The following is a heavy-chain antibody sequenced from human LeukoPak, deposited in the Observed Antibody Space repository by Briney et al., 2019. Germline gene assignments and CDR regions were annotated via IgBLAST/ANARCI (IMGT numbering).Heavy chain of an antibody. V-gene: IGHV1-69*04. D-gene: IGHD3-10*01. Sequence: SVKVSCKASGGTFSSYAISWVRQAPGQGLEWMGRIIPIPGIANYAQKFQGRVTITADKSTSTAYMELSSLRSEDTAVYYCARDYYGSGSYYNPKIDYWGQGTLVTVSS. CDR1: GGTFSSYA. J-gene: IGHJ4*02. CDR3: ARDYYGSGSYYNPKIDY. CDR2: IIPIPGIA.